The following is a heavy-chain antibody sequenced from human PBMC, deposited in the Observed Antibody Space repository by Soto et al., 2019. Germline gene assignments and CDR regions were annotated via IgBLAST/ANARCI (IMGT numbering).Heavy chain of an antibody. Sequence: QVQLVQSGAEVKKPGASVKVSCKASGYTFTSYDINWVRQAAGQGLEWMGWMNPNSGNTGYPQKFQGRVTMTRKTSISKAYVELRSLGSEDTAVYSCAITQLRIGEHHYWGQGTMVTVAS. J-gene: IGHJ4*02. CDR2: MNPNSGNT. CDR1: GYTFTSYD. V-gene: IGHV1-8*01. D-gene: IGHD3-10*01. CDR3: AITQLRIGEHHY.